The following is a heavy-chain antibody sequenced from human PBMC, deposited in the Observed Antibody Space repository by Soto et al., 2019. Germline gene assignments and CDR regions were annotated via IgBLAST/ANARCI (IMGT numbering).Heavy chain of an antibody. CDR3: AREFGDDSSGYWWFDP. CDR1: GGYISSGGYS. CDR2: IYHSGST. J-gene: IGHJ5*02. Sequence: PSETLSLTCAVSGGYISSGGYSWSWIRQPPGKGLEWIGYIYHSGSTYYNPSLKSRVTISVDRSKNQFSLKLSSVTAADTAVYYCAREFGDDSSGYWWFDPWGQGTLVTVSS. D-gene: IGHD3-22*01. V-gene: IGHV4-30-2*01.